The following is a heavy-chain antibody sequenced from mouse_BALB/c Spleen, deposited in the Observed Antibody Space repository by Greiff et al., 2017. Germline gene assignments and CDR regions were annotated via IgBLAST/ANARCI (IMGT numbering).Heavy chain of an antibody. CDR2: IDPENGNT. CDR1: GFNIKDYY. D-gene: IGHD1-1*01. Sequence: VQLKQSGAELVRPGALVKLSCKASGFNIKDYYMHWVKQRPEQGLEWIGWIDPENGNTIYDPKFQGKASITADTSSNTAYLQLSSLTSEDTAVYYCARKDYGSSPWFAYWGQGTLVTVSA. V-gene: IGHV14-1*02. J-gene: IGHJ3*01. CDR3: ARKDYGSSPWFAY.